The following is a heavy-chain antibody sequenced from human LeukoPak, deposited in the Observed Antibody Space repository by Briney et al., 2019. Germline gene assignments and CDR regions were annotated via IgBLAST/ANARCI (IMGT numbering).Heavy chain of an antibody. CDR1: GGSFSGYY. CDR2: INHSGST. J-gene: IGHJ4*02. D-gene: IGHD1-26*01. Sequence: SETLSLTCAVYGGSFSGYYWSWIRLPPGKGLEWIGEINHSGSTNYNPSLKSRVTISVDTSKNQFSLKLSSVTAADTAVYYCARGRGSYDYWGQGTLVTVSS. V-gene: IGHV4-34*01. CDR3: ARGRGSYDY.